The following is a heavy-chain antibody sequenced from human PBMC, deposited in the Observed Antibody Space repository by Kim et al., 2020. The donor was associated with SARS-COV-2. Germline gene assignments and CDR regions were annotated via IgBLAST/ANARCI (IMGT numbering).Heavy chain of an antibody. D-gene: IGHD3-10*01. Sequence: SETLSLTCTVSGGSISSYYWSWIRQPPGKGLEWIGYIYYSGSTNYNPSLKSRVTISVDTSKNQFSLKLSSVTAADTAVYYCARGITLVRGVSLWGQGTLVTVSS. V-gene: IGHV4-59*01. CDR3: ARGITLVRGVSL. CDR1: GGSISSYY. CDR2: IYYSGST. J-gene: IGHJ4*02.